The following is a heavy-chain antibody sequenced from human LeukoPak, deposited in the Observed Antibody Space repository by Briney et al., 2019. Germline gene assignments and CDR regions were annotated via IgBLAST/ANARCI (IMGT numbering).Heavy chain of an antibody. CDR2: ISSTSDYI. Sequence: GGSLRLSCAASGYTFSHYSVNWVRQAPGKGLEWVSSISSTSDYIYYADSVKGRFTISRDNTKSSLYLQMNSLRAEDTAVYYCVSGNDPDSAWENYRLDAFDIWGQGTTVIVSS. CDR3: VSGNDPDSAWENYRLDAFDI. J-gene: IGHJ3*02. V-gene: IGHV3-21*01. CDR1: GYTFSHYS. D-gene: IGHD3-16*02.